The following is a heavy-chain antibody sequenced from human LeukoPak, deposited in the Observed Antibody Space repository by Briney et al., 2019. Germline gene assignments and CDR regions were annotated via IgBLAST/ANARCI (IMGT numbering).Heavy chain of an antibody. CDR3: AREGSPYYGMDV. Sequence: PGGSLRLSCAASGLTFSSYSMNWVRQAPGKGLEWVSSISSSSSYIYYADSVKGRFTISRDNAKNSLYLQMNSLRAEDTAVYYCAREGSPYYGMDVWGKGTTVTVSS. V-gene: IGHV3-21*01. D-gene: IGHD3-10*01. CDR1: GLTFSSYS. J-gene: IGHJ6*04. CDR2: ISSSSSYI.